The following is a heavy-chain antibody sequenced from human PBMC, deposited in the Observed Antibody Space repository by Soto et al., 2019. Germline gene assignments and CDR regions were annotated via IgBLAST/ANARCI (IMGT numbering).Heavy chain of an antibody. V-gene: IGHV1-69*13. CDR1: GGTFSSYA. J-gene: IGHJ6*02. Sequence: GASVKVSCKASGGTFSSYAISWVRQAPGQGLEWMGGIIPIFGTANYAQKFQGRVTITADESTSTAYMELSSLRSEDTAVYYSARDRENYAPYYYYYGMDVWGQGTTVTVSS. CDR2: IIPIFGTA. CDR3: ARDRENYAPYYYYYGMDV. D-gene: IGHD1-7*01.